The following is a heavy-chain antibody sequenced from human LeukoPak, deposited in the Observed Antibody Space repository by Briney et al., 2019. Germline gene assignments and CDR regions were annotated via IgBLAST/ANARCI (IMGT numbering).Heavy chain of an antibody. CDR2: ISWNSGSI. CDR1: GFTFDDYA. CDR3: AKDIGSSSWYLGN. D-gene: IGHD6-13*01. Sequence: PGGSLRLSCAASGFTFDDYAMHWVRQAPGKGLEWVSGISWNSGSIGYADSVKGRFTISGDNAKNSLYLEMNSLRAEDTALYYCAKDIGSSSWYLGNWGQGTLVTVSS. J-gene: IGHJ4*02. V-gene: IGHV3-9*01.